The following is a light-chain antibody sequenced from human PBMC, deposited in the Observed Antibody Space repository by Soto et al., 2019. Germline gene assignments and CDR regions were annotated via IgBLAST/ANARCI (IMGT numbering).Light chain of an antibody. J-gene: IGLJ1*01. CDR3: SSYVGTKSYV. V-gene: IGLV2-8*01. CDR2: EVN. CDR1: SSDVGGYNY. Sequence: QSVLTQPPSASGSPGQSVAISCTGTSSDVGGYNYVSWYQQYPGKAPQLVIYEVNKRPSGVPARFSGSKSGNTASLTVFGLQAEDEADYYCSSYVGTKSYVFGTGTKVTVL.